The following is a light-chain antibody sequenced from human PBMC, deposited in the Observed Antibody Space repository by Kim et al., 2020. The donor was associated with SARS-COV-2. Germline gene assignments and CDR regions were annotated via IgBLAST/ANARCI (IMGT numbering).Light chain of an antibody. CDR1: SSDVGGYNF. Sequence: QSVTLSCTGTSSDVGGYNFVSWYQHHPGKAPKLMIYDVTKRPSGVPDRFSGSKSGNTASLTISGLQPEDEADYYCCSYAGSYTLWVFGGGTQLTVL. J-gene: IGLJ3*02. CDR2: DVT. V-gene: IGLV2-11*01. CDR3: CSYAGSYTLWV.